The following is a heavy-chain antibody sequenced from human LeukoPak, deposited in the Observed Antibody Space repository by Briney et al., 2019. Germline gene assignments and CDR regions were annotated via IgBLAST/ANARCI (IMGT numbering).Heavy chain of an antibody. CDR1: GFTFNTYV. V-gene: IGHV3-23*01. Sequence: PGGSLRLSSAASGFTFNTYVTSWVRQTPGKGLQWVSSIKSGGGKDDADSVRCRFTICKDTSKNTLYVQRNSLRAEDASIYYCRKVRPPPGSGWYGGDDYWGQGPLVTVSS. CDR3: RKVRPPPGSGWYGGDDY. D-gene: IGHD6-19*01. J-gene: IGHJ4*02. CDR2: IKSGGGK.